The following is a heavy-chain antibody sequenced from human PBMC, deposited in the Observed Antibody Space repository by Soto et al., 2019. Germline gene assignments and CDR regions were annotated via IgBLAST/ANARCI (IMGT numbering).Heavy chain of an antibody. J-gene: IGHJ4*02. CDR1: GFTVSSKY. Sequence: GGSLRLSCAASGFTVSSKYMTWVRQAPGKGLEWVSLIQSGGTTYYADSVKGRFTISRDNPKNTLYLQMNSLRAEDTAMYYCAKARCSTTNCYVPDYWGQGTLVTVSS. D-gene: IGHD2-2*01. CDR2: IQSGGTT. V-gene: IGHV3-66*01. CDR3: AKARCSTTNCYVPDY.